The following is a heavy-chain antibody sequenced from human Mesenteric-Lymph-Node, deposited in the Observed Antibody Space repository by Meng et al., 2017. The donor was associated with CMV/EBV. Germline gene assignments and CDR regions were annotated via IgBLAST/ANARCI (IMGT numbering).Heavy chain of an antibody. Sequence: GSLRLSCTVSGESISDNGYYWVWIRQPPGQGLEWIGSVYHSGTTYYNPSIESRVTISVDTSKTQFSLRLTSVTAADTAVYYCARDPPTVPDSSGDFWGQGMLVTVSS. CDR1: GESISDNGYY. CDR2: VYHSGTT. D-gene: IGHD6-19*01. J-gene: IGHJ1*01. CDR3: ARDPPTVPDSSGDF. V-gene: IGHV4-39*07.